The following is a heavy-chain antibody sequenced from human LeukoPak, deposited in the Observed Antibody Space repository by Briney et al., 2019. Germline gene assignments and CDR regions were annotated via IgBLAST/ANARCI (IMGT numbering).Heavy chain of an antibody. CDR2: IYLSGHT. CDR1: GDSLSSSY. Sequence: PSETLSLTCTVSGDSLSSSYWSWIRQSAGKGLEWIGRIYLSGHTNYKPSLKSRVTMSVDPSKNQFSLRLTSVTAADAAVYYCARGCSGGNCYLGVVDYWGQGTLVTVSS. J-gene: IGHJ4*02. D-gene: IGHD2-15*01. V-gene: IGHV4-4*07. CDR3: ARGCSGGNCYLGVVDY.